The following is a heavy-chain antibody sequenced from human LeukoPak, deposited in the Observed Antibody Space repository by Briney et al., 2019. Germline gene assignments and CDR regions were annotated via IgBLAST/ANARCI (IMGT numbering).Heavy chain of an antibody. V-gene: IGHV4-59*01. Sequence: SETLSLTCTVSGGSISSYYWSWIRQPPGKGLEWIGYIYYSGSTNYNPSLKSRVTISVDTSKNQFSLKLSSVTAADTAVYYCARDSSSWYGRGAFDIWGQGTMVTVSS. D-gene: IGHD6-13*01. CDR3: ARDSSSWYGRGAFDI. CDR2: IYYSGST. J-gene: IGHJ3*02. CDR1: GGSISSYY.